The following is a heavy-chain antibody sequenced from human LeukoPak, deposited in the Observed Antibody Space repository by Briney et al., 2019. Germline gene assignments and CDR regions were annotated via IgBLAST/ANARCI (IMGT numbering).Heavy chain of an antibody. CDR3: ARQRESGSYDF. D-gene: IGHD1-26*01. V-gene: IGHV1-46*01. J-gene: IGHJ4*02. CDR1: GYTFTSYN. CDR2: INPSGGST. Sequence: ASVKVSCKASGYTFTSYNILWVRQAPGQGLEWMGIINPSGGSTRYAQKFQGRVTMTRDTSTSTVYMELSSLRSEDTAVYCCARQRESGSYDFWGQGTLVTVSS.